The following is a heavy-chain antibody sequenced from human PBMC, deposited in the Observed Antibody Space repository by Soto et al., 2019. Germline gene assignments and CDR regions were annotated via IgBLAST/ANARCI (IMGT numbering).Heavy chain of an antibody. Sequence: GGSLRLSCAASGFTFSSYAMSWVRQAPGKGLEWVSAISGSGGSTYYADSVKGRFTISRDNSKNTLYLQMNSLRAEDTAVYYCAKYSWYNWSDAAHSNYWGQGTLVTVSS. V-gene: IGHV3-23*01. CDR2: ISGSGGST. CDR1: GFTFSSYA. D-gene: IGHD1-1*01. J-gene: IGHJ4*02. CDR3: AKYSWYNWSDAAHSNY.